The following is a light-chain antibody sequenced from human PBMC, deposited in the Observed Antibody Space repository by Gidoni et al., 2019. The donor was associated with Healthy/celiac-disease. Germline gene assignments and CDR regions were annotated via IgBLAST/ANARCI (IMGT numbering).Light chain of an antibody. CDR2: DDS. Sequence: SYVLTQPPSVSVAPGKTARITCWGNNIGSKSVHWYQQKPGRAPVLVVYDDSDRPSGIPERFSGSNSGNTATLTISRVEAGDEADYYCQVWDSSSVVFGGGTKLTVL. CDR1: NIGSKS. J-gene: IGLJ2*01. CDR3: QVWDSSSVV. V-gene: IGLV3-21*03.